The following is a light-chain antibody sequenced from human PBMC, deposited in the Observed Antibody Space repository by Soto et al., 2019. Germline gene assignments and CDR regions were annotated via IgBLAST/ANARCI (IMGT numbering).Light chain of an antibody. Sequence: EIVLTQSPGTLSLSPGERATLSCRASQTVSSIYLAWYQQKPGQAPRLLIYGASSRATGIPDRFSGSGSGTDFRLTISRLEPEDFAVFYCQQYGSSPWTFGQGTKVDIK. CDR1: QTVSSIY. J-gene: IGKJ1*01. CDR2: GAS. CDR3: QQYGSSPWT. V-gene: IGKV3-20*01.